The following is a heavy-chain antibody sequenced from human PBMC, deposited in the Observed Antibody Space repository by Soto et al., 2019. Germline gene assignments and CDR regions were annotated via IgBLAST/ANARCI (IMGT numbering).Heavy chain of an antibody. CDR1: GFSLRTSGVG. J-gene: IGHJ4*02. V-gene: IGHV2-5*02. D-gene: IGHD3-22*01. CDR3: AHRNYYQSGGVSWDVGFFGY. CDR2: IYWDDDR. Sequence: QITLKESGPTLMEPTQTLTLTCTFSGFSLRTSGVGVGWIRQPPGKALECLALIYWDDDRRYNPSLRSRLAITKDSSRNQVVLRMSNLDPVDTATYHCAHRNYYQSGGVSWDVGFFGYWGQGTLVSVSS.